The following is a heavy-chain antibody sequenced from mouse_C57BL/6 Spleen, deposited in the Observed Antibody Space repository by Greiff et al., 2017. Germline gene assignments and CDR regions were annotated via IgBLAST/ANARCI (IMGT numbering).Heavy chain of an antibody. CDR1: GYTFTSYW. J-gene: IGHJ2*01. Sequence: VQLQQPGAELVRPGTSVKLSCKASGYTFTSYWMHWVKQRPGQGLEWIGVIDPSDSYTNYNQKFKGKATLTVDTSSSTAYMQLSSLTSEDAAVYYCANYGRYFDYWGQGTTLTVSS. V-gene: IGHV1-59*01. CDR2: IDPSDSYT. D-gene: IGHD1-1*02. CDR3: ANYGRYFDY.